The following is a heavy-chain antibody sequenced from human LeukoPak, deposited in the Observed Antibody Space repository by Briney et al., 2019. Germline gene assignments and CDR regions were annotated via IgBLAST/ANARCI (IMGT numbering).Heavy chain of an antibody. D-gene: IGHD3-10*01. Sequence: GGSLRLSCAASGFTFSSYWMTWVRQAPGKGLEWVANINKDGSEKNYVDSVKGRFTTSRDNAKNSLYLHMNSLRAEDTAMYYCARPYYYSSGSHPFWGQGTLVTVSS. V-gene: IGHV3-7*01. CDR3: ARPYYYSSGSHPF. CDR2: INKDGSEK. J-gene: IGHJ4*02. CDR1: GFTFSSYW.